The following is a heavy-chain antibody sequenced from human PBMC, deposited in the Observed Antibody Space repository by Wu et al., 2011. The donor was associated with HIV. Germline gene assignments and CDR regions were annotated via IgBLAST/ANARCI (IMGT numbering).Heavy chain of an antibody. CDR3: ARGGAFMVRGVIIRRGMDV. Sequence: QVQLVQSGAEVKKPGASVKVSCKVSGYTLTELSMHWVRQAPGQGLEWMGRIIPIFGTANYAQKFQGRVTITADKSTSTAYMELSSLRSEDTAVYYCARGGAFMVRGVIIRRGMDVWGQGTTVTGLL. CDR2: IIPIFGTA. D-gene: IGHD3-10*01. J-gene: IGHJ6*02. V-gene: IGHV1-69*13. CDR1: GYTLTELS.